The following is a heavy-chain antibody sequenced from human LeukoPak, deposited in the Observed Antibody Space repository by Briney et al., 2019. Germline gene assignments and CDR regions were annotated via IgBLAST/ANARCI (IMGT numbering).Heavy chain of an antibody. CDR3: VRDGGPLLWFGEDNWFDP. CDR2: ISYDGSNK. J-gene: IGHJ5*02. V-gene: IGHV3-30*03. Sequence: PGRSLRLSCAASGFTFSSYGMHWVRQAPGKGLEWVAVISYDGSNKYYADSVKGRFTISRDNSKNTLYLQINSLRAEDTAVYYCVRDGGPLLWFGEDNWFDPWGQGTLVTVSS. CDR1: GFTFSSYG. D-gene: IGHD3-10*01.